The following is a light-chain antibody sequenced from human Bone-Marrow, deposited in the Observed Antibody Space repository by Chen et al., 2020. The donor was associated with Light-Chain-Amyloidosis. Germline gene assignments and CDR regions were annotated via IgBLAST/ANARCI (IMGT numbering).Light chain of an antibody. J-gene: IGLJ2*01. V-gene: IGLV3-25*03. CDR2: RDT. CDR3: QSADSSGTYEVI. Sequence: SYELPQPPSVSVSPGQTARITCSGDDLPTKYAYWYQQKPGQAPVLVIHRDTERLSGISARFSGSSSGTTATLTISGVQAEDEADYHCQSADSSGTYEVIFGGGTKLTVL. CDR1: DLPTKY.